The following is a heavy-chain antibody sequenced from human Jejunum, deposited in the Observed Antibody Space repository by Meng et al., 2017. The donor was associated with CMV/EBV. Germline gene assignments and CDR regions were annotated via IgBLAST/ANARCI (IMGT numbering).Heavy chain of an antibody. Sequence: AMSWVRQAPGKGLEWVASILYDGNNGYYADSVQGRFAISRDNSKNILYLQMYSLTTENTAVYFCARDGFVVRPSGTNLYYYFGMDVWGQGTTVTVSS. CDR3: ARDGFVVRPSGTNLYYYFGMDV. CDR1: A. J-gene: IGHJ6*02. V-gene: IGHV3-30*09. D-gene: IGHD2-2*01. CDR2: ILYDGNNG.